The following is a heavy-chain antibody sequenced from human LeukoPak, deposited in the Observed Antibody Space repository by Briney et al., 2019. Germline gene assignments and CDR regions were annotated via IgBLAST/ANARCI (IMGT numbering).Heavy chain of an antibody. CDR2: IYYSGST. CDR3: ARGNPASYYYYYRMDV. Sequence: SETLSLTCTVSGGSISSYYWSWIRQPPGKGLEWVGCIYYSGSTNYNPSLKSRVTISVDTSKNQFSLKLSSVTAADTAVYYCARGNPASYYYYYRMDVWGQGTTVTVSS. CDR1: GGSISSYY. J-gene: IGHJ6*02. V-gene: IGHV4-59*01.